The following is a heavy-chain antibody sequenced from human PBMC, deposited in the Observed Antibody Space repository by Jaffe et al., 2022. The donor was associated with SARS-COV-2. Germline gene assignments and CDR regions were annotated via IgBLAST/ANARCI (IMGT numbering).Heavy chain of an antibody. Sequence: QVQLLESGGGVVQPGKSLRLSCEASGFIFSSYGMHWVRQAPGKGLEWVAVIWYDGDHESYADSVKGRFTISRDNSRNTLYLEMNSLRVDDTAVYFCARDGGPVFGVVIGDRFDLWGQGTLVTVSS. V-gene: IGHV3-33*01. D-gene: IGHD3-3*01. CDR2: IWYDGDHE. J-gene: IGHJ4*02. CDR3: ARDGGPVFGVVIGDRFDL. CDR1: GFIFSSYG.